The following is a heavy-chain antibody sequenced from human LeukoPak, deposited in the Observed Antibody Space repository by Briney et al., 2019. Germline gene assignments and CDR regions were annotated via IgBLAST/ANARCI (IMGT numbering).Heavy chain of an antibody. V-gene: IGHV3-7*02. CDR1: GFTFSTYW. Sequence: GGSLRLSCAASGFTFSTYWMSWVRQAPGKGLEWVAQIKSDGSDKYYMDSVKGRFTISRDNAKNSLYLQMNSLRAEDTAVYYCARGRGSTVVTYSDYWGQGALVTVSS. CDR2: IKSDGSDK. D-gene: IGHD4-23*01. J-gene: IGHJ4*02. CDR3: ARGRGSTVVTYSDY.